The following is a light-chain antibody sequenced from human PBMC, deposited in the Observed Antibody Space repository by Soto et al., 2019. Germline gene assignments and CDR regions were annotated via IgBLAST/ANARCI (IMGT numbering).Light chain of an antibody. Sequence: DIHMTQSPSSLSASVGDRVTITCQARQDIKHYLNWYQQKPGKAPNLLIYDTSSLETGVPSRLSGSGSGTEFTFTISSLQPQDIATYYCPQYDNLPIAFGSGTRL. CDR2: DTS. J-gene: IGKJ5*01. CDR3: PQYDNLPIA. V-gene: IGKV1-33*01. CDR1: QDIKHY.